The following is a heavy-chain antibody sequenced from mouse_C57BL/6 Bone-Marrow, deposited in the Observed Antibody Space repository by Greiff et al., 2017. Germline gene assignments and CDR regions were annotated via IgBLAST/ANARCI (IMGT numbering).Heavy chain of an antibody. CDR1: GYTFTSYW. CDR2: IYPGSGST. V-gene: IGHV1-55*01. D-gene: IGHD2-5*01. CDR3: ARPYYSNYWYFDV. Sequence: VQLQQPGAELVKPGASVKMSCKASGYTFTSYWITWVKQRPGQGLEWIGDIYPGSGSTNYNEKFKSKATLTVDTSSSTAYMQLSSLASEDAAVYDGARPYYSNYWYFDVWGTGTTVTVSS. J-gene: IGHJ1*03.